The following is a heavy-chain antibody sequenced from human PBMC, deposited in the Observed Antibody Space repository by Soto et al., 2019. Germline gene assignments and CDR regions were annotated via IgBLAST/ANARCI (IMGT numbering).Heavy chain of an antibody. V-gene: IGHV5-51*03. CDR2: IYPGDSDT. CDR3: ARSLWFGELLSNPYWYFEL. CDR1: GYSFTSYW. J-gene: IGHJ2*01. Sequence: EVQLVQSGAEVKKPGESLKISCKGSGYSFTSYWIGWVRQMPGKGLEWMGIIYPGDSDTRYSPSFQGQVTISADKSISPAYLQWSSLKASDTAMYYCARSLWFGELLSNPYWYFELWGRGTLVTVSS. D-gene: IGHD3-10*01.